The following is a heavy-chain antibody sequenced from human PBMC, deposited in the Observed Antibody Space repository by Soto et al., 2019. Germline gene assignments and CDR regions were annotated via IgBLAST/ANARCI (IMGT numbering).Heavy chain of an antibody. Sequence: GSGPTLVNPTQTLTLTCTFSGFSLSTSGVGVGWIRQPPGKALEWLALIYWNDDKRYSPSLESRLTITKDTSKNQVVLTMTNMDPVDTATYYCAHNWEVSSLRYCSSTSCLAWFDPWGQGTLVTVSS. J-gene: IGHJ5*02. V-gene: IGHV2-5*01. CDR1: GFSLSTSGVG. CDR2: IYWNDDK. CDR3: AHNWEVSSLRYCSSTSCLAWFDP. D-gene: IGHD2-2*01.